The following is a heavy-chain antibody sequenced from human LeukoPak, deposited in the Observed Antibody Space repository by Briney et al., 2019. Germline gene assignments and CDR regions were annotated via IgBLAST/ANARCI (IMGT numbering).Heavy chain of an antibody. CDR1: GFTFSSYE. CDR2: ISSPSSTI. CDR3: ARVHTVVTPFDS. J-gene: IGHJ4*02. D-gene: IGHD4-23*01. V-gene: IGHV3-48*03. Sequence: GGSLRLSCAASGFTFSSYEMNWVRQAPGKGLEWVSYISSPSSTIYYADSVKGRFTISRDNAKSSLYLQMNSLRAEDTAVYYCARVHTVVTPFDSWGQGTLVTVSS.